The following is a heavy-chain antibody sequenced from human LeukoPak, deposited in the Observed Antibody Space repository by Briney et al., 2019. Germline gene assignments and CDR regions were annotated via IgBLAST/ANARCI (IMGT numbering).Heavy chain of an antibody. D-gene: IGHD3-22*01. J-gene: IGHJ4*02. V-gene: IGHV1-69*06. CDR3: AKDWRQGFSYDTSGPLQSPGY. CDR2: IIPIFGTA. Sequence: VKVSCKASGGTFSSYAISWVRQAPGQGLGWMGGIIPIFGTANYAQKFQGRVTITADKSTSTAYMELNSLRTEDTAVFYCAKDWRQGFSYDTSGPLQSPGYWGRGTLVTVSS. CDR1: GGTFSSYA.